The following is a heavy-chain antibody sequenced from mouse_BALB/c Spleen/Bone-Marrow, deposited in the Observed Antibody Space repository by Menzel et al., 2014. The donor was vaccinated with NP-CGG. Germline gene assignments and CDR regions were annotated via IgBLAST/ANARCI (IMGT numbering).Heavy chain of an antibody. V-gene: IGHV14-3*02. J-gene: IGHJ4*01. Sequence: EVQLQQSGAALVKPGASVKLSCTASGFNIKDTYMHWVKQRPEQGLEWIGRIDPANGNTKYDPKFQGKATITADTSTNXAYLQLSSLTSEDTAVYYCARWEYYAMDYWGQGTSVTVSS. CDR2: IDPANGNT. D-gene: IGHD4-1*01. CDR1: GFNIKDTY. CDR3: ARWEYYAMDY.